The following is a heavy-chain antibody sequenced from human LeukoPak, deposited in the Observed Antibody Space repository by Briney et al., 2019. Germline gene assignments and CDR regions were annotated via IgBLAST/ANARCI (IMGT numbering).Heavy chain of an antibody. CDR1: GFTFTTYW. J-gene: IGHJ6*02. CDR3: ARDAVDTANAV. CDR2: INSDGSIT. Sequence: GGSLRLSCAASGFTFTTYWMHWVRHAPGKGLVWVSHINSDGSITSYADSVEGRFTISRDNAKNTLYLQMNSLRAEDTAVYYCARDAVDTANAVWGQGTTVTVSS. V-gene: IGHV3-74*01. D-gene: IGHD5-18*01.